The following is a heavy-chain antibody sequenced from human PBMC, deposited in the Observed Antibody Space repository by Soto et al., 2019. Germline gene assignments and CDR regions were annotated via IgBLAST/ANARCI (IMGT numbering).Heavy chain of an antibody. CDR2: IIPILGIA. Sequence: QVQLVQSGAEVKKPGSSVKVSCKASGCTFSSYTISWVGQAPGQGLEWMGRIIPILGIANYGKKFQGRVTITADKSTSTAYMELSSLRSEDTAVYYCAGSLIAAAGTGWFDPWGQGTLVTVSS. CDR1: GCTFSSYT. D-gene: IGHD6-13*01. J-gene: IGHJ5*02. CDR3: AGSLIAAAGTGWFDP. V-gene: IGHV1-69*02.